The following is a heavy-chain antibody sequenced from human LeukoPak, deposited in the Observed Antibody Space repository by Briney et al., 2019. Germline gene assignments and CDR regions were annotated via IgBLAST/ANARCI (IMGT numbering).Heavy chain of an antibody. D-gene: IGHD3-3*01. CDR1: GFTFDDYG. Sequence: PGASLRLSCAASGFTFDDYGMSWVRQAPGKGLEWVSGINWNGGSTGYADSVKGRFTISRDNAKNSLYLQMNSLRAEDTALYYCARALGSYYDFWSGRAYYFHYWAQGTLVTVSS. CDR2: INWNGGST. CDR3: ARALGSYYDFWSGRAYYFHY. V-gene: IGHV3-20*04. J-gene: IGHJ4*02.